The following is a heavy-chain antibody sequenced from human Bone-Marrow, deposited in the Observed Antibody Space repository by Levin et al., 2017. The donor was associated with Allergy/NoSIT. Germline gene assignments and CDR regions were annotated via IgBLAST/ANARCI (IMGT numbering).Heavy chain of an antibody. J-gene: IGHJ4*02. V-gene: IGHV3-30*04. CDR3: ARDEYDSSGYYFGTFDY. D-gene: IGHD3-22*01. Sequence: GESLKISCAASGFTFSSYAMHWVRQAPGKGLEWVAVISYDGSNKYYADSVKGRFTISRDNSKNTLYLQMNSLRAEDTAVYYCARDEYDSSGYYFGTFDYWGQGTLVTVSS. CDR2: ISYDGSNK. CDR1: GFTFSSYA.